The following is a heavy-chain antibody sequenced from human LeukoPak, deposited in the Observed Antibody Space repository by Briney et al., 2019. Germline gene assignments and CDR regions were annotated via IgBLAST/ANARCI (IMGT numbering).Heavy chain of an antibody. J-gene: IGHJ3*02. CDR2: SYPGDSDT. V-gene: IGHV5-51*01. Sequence: GESLKISCKGSGYSFTSYWIGWVRQMPGKGLEWMGISYPGDSDTRYSPSFQGQVTISADKSISTAYLQWSSLKASDTAMYYCARHGRSGLRGECSGGSCQHDAFDIWGQGTMVTVSS. D-gene: IGHD2-15*01. CDR1: GYSFTSYW. CDR3: ARHGRSGLRGECSGGSCQHDAFDI.